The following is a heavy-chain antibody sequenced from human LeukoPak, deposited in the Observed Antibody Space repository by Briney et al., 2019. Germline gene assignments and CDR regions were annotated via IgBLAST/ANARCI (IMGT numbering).Heavy chain of an antibody. CDR3: ARVGYYDSSGLDY. J-gene: IGHJ4*02. CDR2: IYYSGST. CDR1: GGSIGSYY. D-gene: IGHD3-22*01. Sequence: SETLSLTCTVSGGSIGSYYWSWIRQPPGKGLEWIGYIYYSGSTNYNPSLKSRVTISVDTSKNQFSLKLSSVTAADTAVYYCARVGYYDSSGLDYWGQGTLVTVSS. V-gene: IGHV4-59*01.